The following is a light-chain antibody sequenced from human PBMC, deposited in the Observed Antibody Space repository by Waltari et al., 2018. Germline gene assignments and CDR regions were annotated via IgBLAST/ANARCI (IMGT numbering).Light chain of an antibody. Sequence: EIVLTQSPGTLSLSPGDRATLSCRASQSIANKYVTLYRQRPGQPPSLLLFGASTRASGVPDRFSGSGFGTEFTLTISRLEPEDFAVYYCQQYGTSVTFGGGTKLEIK. CDR1: QSIANKY. J-gene: IGKJ4*01. CDR2: GAS. CDR3: QQYGTSVT. V-gene: IGKV3-20*01.